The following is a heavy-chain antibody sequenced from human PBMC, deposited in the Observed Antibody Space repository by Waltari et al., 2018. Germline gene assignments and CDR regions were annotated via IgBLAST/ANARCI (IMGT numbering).Heavy chain of an antibody. D-gene: IGHD3-10*01. J-gene: IGHJ4*02. CDR2: VNSDGGGT. CDR1: GFTLNKIW. V-gene: IGHV3-74*03. CDR3: GKGAPHASGTYYPDY. Sequence: DVLLVESGGALVQPAGSLRLSCAASGFTLNKIWMHWARQAPGKGLEWISRVNSDGGGTTYADSVMGRFTISRDNAQNTVLLQMHSLRADDTAVYYCGKGAPHASGTYYPDYWGQGTLVTVSS.